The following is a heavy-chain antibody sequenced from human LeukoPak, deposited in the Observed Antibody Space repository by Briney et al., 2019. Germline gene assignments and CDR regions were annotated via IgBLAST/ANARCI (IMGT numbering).Heavy chain of an antibody. Sequence: GESLKISCKGSRYSFTSYWIGWVRQMPGKGLEWMGIIYPGDSDTRYSPSFQGQVTISAGKSISTAYLQWSSLKASDTAMYYCARQSIVAPAVFDYWGQGTLVTVSS. V-gene: IGHV5-51*01. CDR2: IYPGDSDT. J-gene: IGHJ4*02. CDR1: RYSFTSYW. D-gene: IGHD1-26*01. CDR3: ARQSIVAPAVFDY.